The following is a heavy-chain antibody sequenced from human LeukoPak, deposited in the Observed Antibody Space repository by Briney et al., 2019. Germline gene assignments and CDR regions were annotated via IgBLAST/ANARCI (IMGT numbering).Heavy chain of an antibody. Sequence: ASVKVSCKASGYTFTSYYMHWVRQAPGQGLEWMGIINPSGGSTSYAQKFQGRVTITADKSTSTAYMELSSLRSEDTAVYYCARVGLRDGYNPAPFDYWGQGTLVTVSS. CDR1: GYTFTSYY. J-gene: IGHJ4*02. D-gene: IGHD5-12*01. CDR3: ARVGLRDGYNPAPFDY. CDR2: INPSGGST. V-gene: IGHV1-46*01.